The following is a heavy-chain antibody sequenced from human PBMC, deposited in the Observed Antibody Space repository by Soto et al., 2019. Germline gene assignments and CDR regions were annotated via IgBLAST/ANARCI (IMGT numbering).Heavy chain of an antibody. CDR1: GFTFSSYS. CDR2: ISSSSSYI. V-gene: IGHV3-21*01. CDR3: ARGSPPVVPAARPGAFDI. D-gene: IGHD2-2*02. Sequence: GGSLRLSCAASGFTFSSYSMNWVRQAPGKGLEWVSSISSSSSYIYYADSVKGRFTISRDNAKNSLYLQMNGLRAEDTAVYYCARGSPPVVPAARPGAFDIWGQGTMVTVSS. J-gene: IGHJ3*02.